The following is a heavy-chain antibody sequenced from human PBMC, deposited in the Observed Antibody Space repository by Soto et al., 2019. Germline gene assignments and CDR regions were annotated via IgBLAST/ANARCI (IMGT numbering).Heavy chain of an antibody. CDR3: ARCPPDIVVVPAAMKMDV. D-gene: IGHD2-2*01. J-gene: IGHJ6*02. CDR1: GGSFSGYC. V-gene: IGHV4-34*01. CDR2: INHSGST. Sequence: PSETLCLTCAVDGGSFSGYCWSWIRQPPGKGLEWIGEINHSGSTNYNPSLKSRVTISVDTSKNQFSLKLSSVTAADTAVYYCARCPPDIVVVPAAMKMDVWGQGTTVTVSS.